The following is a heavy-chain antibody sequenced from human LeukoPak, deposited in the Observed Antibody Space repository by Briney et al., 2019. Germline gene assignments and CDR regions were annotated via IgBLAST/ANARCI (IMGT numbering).Heavy chain of an antibody. CDR3: AGTATRNYYYYGMDV. Sequence: SETLSLTCTVSGGSISSYYWSWIRQPPGKGLERIGYIYYSGSTNYNPSLKSRVTISVDTSKNQFSLKLSSVTAADTAVYYCAGTATRNYYYYGMDVWGQGTTVTVSS. CDR2: IYYSGST. J-gene: IGHJ6*02. V-gene: IGHV4-59*01. CDR1: GGSISSYY. D-gene: IGHD2-21*02.